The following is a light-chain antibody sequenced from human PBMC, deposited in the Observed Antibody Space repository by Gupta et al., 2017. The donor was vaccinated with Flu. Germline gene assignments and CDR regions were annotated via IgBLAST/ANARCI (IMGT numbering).Light chain of an antibody. V-gene: IGLV8-61*01. CDR3: ALYMGSGIWV. CDR1: SGSVSTSYY. J-gene: IGLJ3*02. Sequence: QTVVTQEPSFSVSPGGTVTLTCALSSGSVSTSYYPSWYQQTPGQAPRTLIYSTNTRSSGVSDRFSGSILGNKAALTITVAQADDASDYYCALYMGSGIWVFGGGTKLTVL. CDR2: STN.